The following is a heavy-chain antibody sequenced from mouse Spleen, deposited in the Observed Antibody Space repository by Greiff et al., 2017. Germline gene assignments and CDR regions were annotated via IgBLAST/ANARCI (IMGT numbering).Heavy chain of an antibody. J-gene: IGHJ1*01. V-gene: IGHV2-5-1*01. CDR3: AKKGYYGSSWYFDV. D-gene: IGHD1-1*01. CDR1: GFSLTSYG. Sequence: QVQLKESGPSLVQPSQSLSITCTVSGFSLTSYGVHWVRQSPGKGLEWLGVIWRGGSTDYNAAFMSRLSITKDNSKSQVFFKMNSLQADDTAIYYCAKKGYYGSSWYFDVWGAGTTVTVSS. CDR2: IWRGGST.